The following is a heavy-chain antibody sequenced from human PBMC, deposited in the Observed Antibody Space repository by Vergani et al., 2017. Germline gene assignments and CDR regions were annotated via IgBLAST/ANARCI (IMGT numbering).Heavy chain of an antibody. CDR1: GYTFTSYG. J-gene: IGHJ4*02. D-gene: IGHD2-2*01. Sequence: QVQLVQSGAEVKKPGASVKVSCKASGYTFTSYGISWVRQAPGQGLEWMGWISAYNGNTNYAQKLQGRVTMTRDTSTSTVYMELSSLRSEDTAVYYCARSDIVVVPAAMGLDYWGQGTLVTVSS. V-gene: IGHV1-18*04. CDR2: ISAYNGNT. CDR3: ARSDIVVVPAAMGLDY.